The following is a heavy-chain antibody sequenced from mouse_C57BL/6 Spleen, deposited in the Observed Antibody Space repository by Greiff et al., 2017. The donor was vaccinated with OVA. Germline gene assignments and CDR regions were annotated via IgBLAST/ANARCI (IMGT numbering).Heavy chain of an antibody. CDR3: ARGTAQANYAMYY. CDR2: IYPGDGDT. Sequence: VQLQQSGAELVKPGASVKISCKASGYAFSSYWMNWVKQRPGKGLEWIGQIYPGDGDTNYNGKFKGKATLTADKSSSTAYMQLSSLTSEDAAVYCCARGTAQANYAMYYWGQGTSVTVSS. D-gene: IGHD3-2*02. CDR1: GYAFSSYW. V-gene: IGHV1-80*01. J-gene: IGHJ4*01.